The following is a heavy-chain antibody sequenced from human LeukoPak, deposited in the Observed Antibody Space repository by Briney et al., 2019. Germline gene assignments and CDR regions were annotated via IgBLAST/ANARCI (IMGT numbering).Heavy chain of an antibody. V-gene: IGHV5-51*01. D-gene: IGHD1-26*01. CDR1: GYSFTSYW. Sequence: GESLKISCKGSGYSFTSYWIGWVRQMPGKGLEWMGIIYPGDSDTRYSPSFQGQVTISADKSISTAYLQWSSLKASDTAMYYCARYEWGGATTEYWFAPWGQGTLVTVSS. CDR3: ARYEWGGATTEYWFAP. J-gene: IGHJ5*02. CDR2: IYPGDSDT.